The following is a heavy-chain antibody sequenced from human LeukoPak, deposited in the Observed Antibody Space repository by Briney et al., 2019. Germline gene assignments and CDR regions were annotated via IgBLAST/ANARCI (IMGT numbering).Heavy chain of an antibody. CDR2: IYYSGST. CDR3: ARGSEEKIVVVPAASEGPGMDV. J-gene: IGHJ6*02. CDR1: GGSISSYY. D-gene: IGHD2-2*01. V-gene: IGHV4-59*12. Sequence: SETLSLTCTVSGGSISSYYWSWIRQPPGKGLEWIGYIYYSGSTNYNPSLKSRVTISVDTSKNQFSLKLSSVTAADTAVYYCARGSEEKIVVVPAASEGPGMDVWGQGTTVTVSS.